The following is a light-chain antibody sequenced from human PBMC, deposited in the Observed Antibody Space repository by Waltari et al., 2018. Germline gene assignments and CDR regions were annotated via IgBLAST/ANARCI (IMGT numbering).Light chain of an antibody. CDR1: QSLLHSNGYNY. V-gene: IGKV2-28*01. CDR2: VVS. J-gene: IGKJ1*01. Sequence: DIVMTQSQLSLPGTAGETASIHCRSSQSLLHSNGYNYLDWYLQKPGQSPQLLIEVVSNRASGVPDSFSGSGSGTDCTLKISRVEAEYVGVYYCMQALQTPPTFGQGTKVEIK. CDR3: MQALQTPPT.